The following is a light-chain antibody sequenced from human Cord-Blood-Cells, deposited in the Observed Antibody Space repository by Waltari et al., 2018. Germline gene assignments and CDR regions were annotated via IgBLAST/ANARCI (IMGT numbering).Light chain of an antibody. J-gene: IGLJ3*02. CDR3: CSYAGSYTLV. CDR1: SSDVGGYNY. CDR2: DVS. V-gene: IGLV2-11*01. Sequence: QSALTQPRSVSGSPGQSVPISCTGTSSDVGGYNYVSWYPQHPGKAPKLMIYDVSKRPSGFPDRFSGSKSGNTASLTISGLQAEDEADYYCCSYAGSYTLVFGGGTKLTVL.